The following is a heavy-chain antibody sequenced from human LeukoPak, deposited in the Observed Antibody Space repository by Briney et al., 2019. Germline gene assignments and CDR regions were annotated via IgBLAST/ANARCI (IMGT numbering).Heavy chain of an antibody. CDR3: ARDSPLYGRYYFDY. Sequence: ASVKVSCKASGYTFTGYYMHWVRQAPGQGLEWMGWINPNSGGTNYAQKFQGSVTITRDTSISTAYMELSRLRSDDTAVYFCARDSPLYGRYYFDYWGQGTLVTVS. J-gene: IGHJ4*02. CDR1: GYTFTGYY. D-gene: IGHD2-8*01. V-gene: IGHV1-2*02. CDR2: INPNSGGT.